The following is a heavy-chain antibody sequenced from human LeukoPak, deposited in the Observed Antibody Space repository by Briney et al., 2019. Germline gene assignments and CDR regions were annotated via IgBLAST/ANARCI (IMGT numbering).Heavy chain of an antibody. D-gene: IGHD2-15*01. CDR1: GFTVSSNY. CDR2: IYSGGST. J-gene: IGHJ4*02. CDR3: ARSGDCSGGTCRLDY. Sequence: GGSLRLSCAVSGFTVSSNYMSWVRQAPGKGLEWVSVIYSGGSTYYAGSLKGRFTISRDESKNTLYLQMNSLRAEDTALYYCARSGDCSGGTCRLDYWGQGTLVTVSS. V-gene: IGHV3-66*01.